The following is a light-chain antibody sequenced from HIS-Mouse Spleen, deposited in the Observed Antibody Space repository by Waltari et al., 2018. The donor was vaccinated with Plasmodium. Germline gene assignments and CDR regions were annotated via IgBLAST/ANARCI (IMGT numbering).Light chain of an antibody. Sequence: EIVMTQSPATLSVSPGERATLSCRASQSVSSNLAWYQQKPGQAPRLLIYGASTRATGFPARFSGSWSGTEFTLTISSMQSEDFAVYYCQQYNNWPLTFGGGTKVEIK. CDR1: QSVSSN. CDR3: QQYNNWPLT. V-gene: IGKV3-15*01. J-gene: IGKJ4*01. CDR2: GAS.